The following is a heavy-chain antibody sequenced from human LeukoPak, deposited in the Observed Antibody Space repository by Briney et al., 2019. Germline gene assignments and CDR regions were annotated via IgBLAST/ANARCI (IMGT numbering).Heavy chain of an antibody. V-gene: IGHV3-33*01. CDR1: GFTFSSYG. Sequence: TGRSLRLSCAASGFTFSSYGMHWVRQAPGKGLGWVAVIWYDGSNKYYADSVKGRFTISRDNSKNTLYLQMNSLRAEDTAVYYCAREGYGSGSYYYYYGMDVWGQGTTVTVSS. J-gene: IGHJ6*02. CDR3: AREGYGSGSYYYYYGMDV. D-gene: IGHD3-10*01. CDR2: IWYDGSNK.